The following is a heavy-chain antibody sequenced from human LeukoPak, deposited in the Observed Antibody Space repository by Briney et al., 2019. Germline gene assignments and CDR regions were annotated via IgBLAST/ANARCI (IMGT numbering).Heavy chain of an antibody. CDR3: ARASGYADSNWFDP. Sequence: GASVKVSCKASGGTFSSYAISWVRQAPGQGLEWMGGIIPIFGTANYAQKFQGRVTITTDESTCTAYMELSSLRSEDTAVYYCARASGYADSNWFDPWGQGTLVTVSS. CDR1: GGTFSSYA. D-gene: IGHD5-12*01. V-gene: IGHV1-69*05. J-gene: IGHJ5*02. CDR2: IIPIFGTA.